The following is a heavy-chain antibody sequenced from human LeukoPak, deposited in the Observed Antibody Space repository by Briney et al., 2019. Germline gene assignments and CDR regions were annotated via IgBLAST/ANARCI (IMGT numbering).Heavy chain of an antibody. CDR3: AKDGSDYFETNGYFDY. CDR1: GFTFSSFA. V-gene: IGHV3-23*01. Sequence: GGSLRLSCAASGFTFSSFAVSWVRQVRQARGKGLEWVSTISDWGGRTYYADSVKGRFTVSRDNSRNTLYLQTNNLRAEDTAVYYCAKDGSDYFETNGYFDYWGQGVLVTVTS. J-gene: IGHJ4*02. CDR2: ISDWGGRT. D-gene: IGHD2/OR15-2a*01.